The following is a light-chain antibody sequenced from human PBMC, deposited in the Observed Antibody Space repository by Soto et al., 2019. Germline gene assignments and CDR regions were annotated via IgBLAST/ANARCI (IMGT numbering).Light chain of an antibody. Sequence: EIVLTQSPGTLSLSPGERATLPCRASQSVSSSYLAWYQQKPGQAPRLLIYVASSRATGIPDRFSGSGSGTDFTLTISRLEPEDFAVYYCQQYGRSPFTFGPGTKVDI. V-gene: IGKV3-20*01. J-gene: IGKJ3*01. CDR2: VAS. CDR3: QQYGRSPFT. CDR1: QSVSSSY.